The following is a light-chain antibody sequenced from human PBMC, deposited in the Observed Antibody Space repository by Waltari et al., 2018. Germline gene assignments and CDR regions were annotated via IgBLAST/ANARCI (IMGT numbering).Light chain of an antibody. CDR3: CSYAGSYTWV. V-gene: IGLV2-11*01. CDR2: DAT. Sequence: QSALTQPRSVSGSPGQSVPISCTGTSSDVGGYNYVSWYQQHPGKAPKLMIYDATKRPSGVPDRFSGSKSGNTASLTISGLQAEDEADYYCCSYAGSYTWVFGGGTKLTVL. CDR1: SSDVGGYNY. J-gene: IGLJ2*01.